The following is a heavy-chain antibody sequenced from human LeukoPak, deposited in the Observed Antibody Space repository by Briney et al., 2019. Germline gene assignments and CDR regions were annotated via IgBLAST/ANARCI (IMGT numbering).Heavy chain of an antibody. CDR1: GYTFTGYY. V-gene: IGHV1-2*02. CDR2: INPNSGGT. J-gene: IGHJ4*02. D-gene: IGHD6-19*01. CDR3: ARDVVDSGWTTVDY. Sequence: GASVKVSCKASGYTFTGYYMHWVRQAPGQGLEWMGWINPNSGGTNYAQKFQGRVTITADKSTSTAYMELSSLRSEDTAVYYCARDVVDSGWTTVDYWGQGALVTVSS.